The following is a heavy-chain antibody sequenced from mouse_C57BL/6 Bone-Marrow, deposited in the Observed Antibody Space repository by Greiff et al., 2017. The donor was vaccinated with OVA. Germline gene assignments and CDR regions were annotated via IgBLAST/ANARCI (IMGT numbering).Heavy chain of an antibody. CDR3: ARGTYYRTH. CDR2: IYPRSGNT. Sequence: VQLQQSGAELARPGASVKLSCKASGYTFTSYGISWVKQRTGQGLEWIGEIYPRSGNTYYNEKFKGKATLTADKSSSTAYMELRSLTSEDSAVYFCARGTYYRTHSGQGTTLTVSS. J-gene: IGHJ2*01. D-gene: IGHD2-12*01. CDR1: GYTFTSYG. V-gene: IGHV1-81*01.